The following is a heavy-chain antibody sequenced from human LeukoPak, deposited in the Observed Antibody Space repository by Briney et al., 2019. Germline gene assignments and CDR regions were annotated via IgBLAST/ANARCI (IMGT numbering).Heavy chain of an antibody. CDR2: IYTSGST. CDR3: ARASIPNYYYYYVDV. V-gene: IGHV4-4*07. Sequence: PSETLSLTCTVSGGSISNYYWSWVRQPAGKGLEWIGRIYTSGSTNYNPSLKSRVTISIDTSKKQFSLKLSSVTAADTAVYYCARASIPNYYYYYVDVWGKGTTVTVSS. CDR1: GGSISNYY. J-gene: IGHJ6*03.